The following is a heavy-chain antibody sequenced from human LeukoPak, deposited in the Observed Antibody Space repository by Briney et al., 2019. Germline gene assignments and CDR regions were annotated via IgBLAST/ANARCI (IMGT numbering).Heavy chain of an antibody. CDR1: GGSISSYY. Sequence: SETLSLTCTVSGGSISSYYWSWTRQPPGKGLEWIGYIYYSGSTNYNPSLKSRVTISVDTSKNQFSLKLSSVTAADTAVYYCARALWFDYWGQGTLVTVSS. V-gene: IGHV4-59*01. CDR3: ARALWFDY. J-gene: IGHJ4*02. D-gene: IGHD3-10*01. CDR2: IYYSGST.